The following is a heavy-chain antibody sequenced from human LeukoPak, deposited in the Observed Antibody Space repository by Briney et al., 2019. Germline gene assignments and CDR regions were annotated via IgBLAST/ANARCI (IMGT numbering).Heavy chain of an antibody. CDR1: GGSISSSSYY. D-gene: IGHD1-26*01. CDR3: ARHQVGATHGWFDP. CDR2: IYYSGST. V-gene: IGHV4-39*01. Sequence: SETLFLTCTVSGGSISSSSYYWGWIRQPPGKGLEWIGSIYYSGSTYYNPSLKSRVTISVDTSKNQFSLKLSSVTAADTAVYYCARHQVGATHGWFDPWGQGTLVTVSS. J-gene: IGHJ5*02.